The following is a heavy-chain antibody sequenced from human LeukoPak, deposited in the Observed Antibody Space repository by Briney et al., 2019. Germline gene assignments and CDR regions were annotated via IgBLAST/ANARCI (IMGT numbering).Heavy chain of an antibody. Sequence: HGASVKVSCKASGYTFTSYGISWVRQAPGQGLEWMGWISAYNGHTNYAQKLQGRVTMTTDTSTSTAYMELRSLRSDDTADYYCARGGRWELPRPYAFDIWGQGTMVTVSS. CDR2: ISAYNGHT. CDR1: GYTFTSYG. V-gene: IGHV1-18*01. CDR3: ARGGRWELPRPYAFDI. D-gene: IGHD1-26*01. J-gene: IGHJ3*02.